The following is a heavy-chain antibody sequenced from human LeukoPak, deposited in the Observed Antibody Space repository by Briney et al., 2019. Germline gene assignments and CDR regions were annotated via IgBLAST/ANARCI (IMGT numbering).Heavy chain of an antibody. J-gene: IGHJ5*02. V-gene: IGHV4-34*01. CDR1: GGSLNGHY. Sequence: SETLSLTCAVYGGSLNGHYWSWIRQPPGKGLEWIGEGSESGGTKFNPSLKSRVTISVDTSKNQFSLKLSSVTAADTAVYYCATHRGRTWNYASYWLAPWGQGTLVTVSS. D-gene: IGHD1-7*01. CDR2: GSESGGT. CDR3: ATHRGRTWNYASYWLAP.